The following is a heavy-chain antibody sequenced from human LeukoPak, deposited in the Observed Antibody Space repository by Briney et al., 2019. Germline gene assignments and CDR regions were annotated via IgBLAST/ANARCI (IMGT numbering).Heavy chain of an antibody. J-gene: IGHJ4*02. CDR2: IKPDGGAT. V-gene: IGHV1-2*02. CDR3: ARDHDYGPDY. Sequence: GASLKVSCKASGYTFTVHYLHWLRQAPGQGLEWMGWIKPDGGATNFAQNFQGRVTMTSDTSINTAYMELSSLTSDDTAMYYCARDHDYGPDYWGQGTLVTVSA. D-gene: IGHD4/OR15-4a*01. CDR1: GYTFTVHY.